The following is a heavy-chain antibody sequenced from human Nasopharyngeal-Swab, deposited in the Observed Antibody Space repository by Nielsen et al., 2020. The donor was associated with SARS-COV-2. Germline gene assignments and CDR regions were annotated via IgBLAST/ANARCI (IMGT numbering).Heavy chain of an antibody. J-gene: IGHJ6*03. Sequence: WIRQPPGKGLEWIGYIYYSGSTYYNPSLKSRVTISVDTSKNQFSLKLSSVTAADTAVYYCARVFWGYCSSTSCSNYYCYYYYMDVWGKGTTVTVSS. CDR3: ARVFWGYCSSTSCSNYYCYYYYMDV. D-gene: IGHD2-2*01. CDR2: IYYSGST. V-gene: IGHV4-31*02.